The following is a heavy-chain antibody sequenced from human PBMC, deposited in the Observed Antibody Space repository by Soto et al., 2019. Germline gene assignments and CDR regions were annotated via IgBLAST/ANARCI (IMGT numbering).Heavy chain of an antibody. V-gene: IGHV4-30-2*05. D-gene: IGHD3-22*01. CDR2: MYHSGST. Sequence: SETLSLTCGVSGGSISSGGYSWSWIRQPPGKGLEWIGYMYHSGSTYYNPSLKSRVTISVDTSKNQFSLKLSSVTAADTAVYYCARGSYYYDSSGYYQYWGQGTLVTVSS. J-gene: IGHJ4*02. CDR3: ARGSYYYDSSGYYQY. CDR1: GGSISSGGYS.